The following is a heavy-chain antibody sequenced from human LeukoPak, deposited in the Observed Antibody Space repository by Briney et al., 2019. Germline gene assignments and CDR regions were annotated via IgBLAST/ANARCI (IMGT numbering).Heavy chain of an antibody. CDR3: ARDRSVTNFDY. CDR2: INPNSGGT. J-gene: IGHJ4*02. CDR1: GYTFTCYG. D-gene: IGHD4-11*01. V-gene: IGHV1-2*02. Sequence: GASVTVSFKASGYTFTCYGISWVRQAPGQGLEWMGWINPNSGGTNSAQKFQGRVTMTRDTSISTAYMELSRLRSDDTAVYYCARDRSVTNFDYWGQGTLGTVSA.